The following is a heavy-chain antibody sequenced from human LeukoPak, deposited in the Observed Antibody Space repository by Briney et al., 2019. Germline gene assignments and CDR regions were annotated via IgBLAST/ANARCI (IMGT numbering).Heavy chain of an antibody. Sequence: PSETLSLTCTVSGGSITSDYWSWIRQPPGKGLESIGYTYYSGSTNYNPSLKSRVTISVDTSKNQFSLKLSSVTAADTAVYYCARVASVGATRALDYWGQGTLVTVSS. D-gene: IGHD1-26*01. V-gene: IGHV4-59*01. CDR1: GGSITSDY. J-gene: IGHJ4*02. CDR2: TYYSGST. CDR3: ARVASVGATRALDY.